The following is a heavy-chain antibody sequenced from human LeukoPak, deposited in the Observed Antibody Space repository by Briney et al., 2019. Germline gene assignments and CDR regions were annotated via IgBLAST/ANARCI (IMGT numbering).Heavy chain of an antibody. CDR2: IIPIFGTA. J-gene: IGHJ6*03. V-gene: IGHV1-69*13. CDR3: ARETSVVTQGVYYYYYMDV. CDR1: GGTFSSYA. Sequence: SVKVSCKASGGTFSSYAISWVRQAPGQGLEWMGGIIPIFGTANYAQKFQGRVTITADESTSTAYMELSSLRSEDTAVYYCARETSVVTQGVYYYYYMDVWGKGTTVTVSS. D-gene: IGHD4-23*01.